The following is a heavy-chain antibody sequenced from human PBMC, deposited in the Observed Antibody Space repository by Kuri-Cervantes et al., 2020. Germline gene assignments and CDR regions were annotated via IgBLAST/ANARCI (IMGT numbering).Heavy chain of an antibody. Sequence: GGSLRLSCAASGFTFSDYYMSWIRQAPGKGLEWVSYISSRGSTIYYADSVKGRFTISRDNAKNSLYLQMNSLRAEDTAVYYCARDFRLRLGELSLFGYWGQGTLVTVSS. D-gene: IGHD3-16*02. CDR3: ARDFRLRLGELSLFGY. J-gene: IGHJ4*02. CDR1: GFTFSDYY. V-gene: IGHV3-11*01. CDR2: ISSRGSTI.